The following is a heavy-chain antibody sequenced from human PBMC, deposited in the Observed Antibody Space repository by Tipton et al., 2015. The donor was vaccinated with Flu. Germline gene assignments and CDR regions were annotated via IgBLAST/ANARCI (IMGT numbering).Heavy chain of an antibody. Sequence: TLSLTCTVSGVSISSYYWSWIRQPPGKGLEWIAYIHYSGNTNYNPSLKSRVIISVDMSKSQFSLMLRSVTAADTAVYYCARLSYYDVDLKNFYFDYWGQGALVTVSS. D-gene: IGHD3-10*02. CDR3: ARLSYYDVDLKNFYFDY. CDR2: IHYSGNT. CDR1: GVSISSYY. V-gene: IGHV4-59*08. J-gene: IGHJ4*02.